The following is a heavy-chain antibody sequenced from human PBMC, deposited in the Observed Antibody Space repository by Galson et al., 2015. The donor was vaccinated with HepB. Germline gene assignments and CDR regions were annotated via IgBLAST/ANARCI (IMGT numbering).Heavy chain of an antibody. CDR2: ISSSSSTI. CDR3: AASGWYLIYYFDY. V-gene: IGHV3-48*02. Sequence: SLRLSCAASGFTFSSYSMNWVRQAPGKGLEWVSYISSSSSTIYYADSVKGRFTISRDNAKNSLYLQMNSLRDEDTAVYYCAASGWYLIYYFDYWGQGTLVTVSS. J-gene: IGHJ4*02. D-gene: IGHD6-19*01. CDR1: GFTFSSYS.